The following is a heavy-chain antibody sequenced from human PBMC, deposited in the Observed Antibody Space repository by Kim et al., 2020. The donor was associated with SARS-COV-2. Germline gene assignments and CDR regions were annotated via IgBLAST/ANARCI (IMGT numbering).Heavy chain of an antibody. Sequence: GGSLRLSCAASGFTFSSYAMHWVRQAPGKGLEWVAVISYDGSNKYYADSVKGRFTISRDNSKNTLYLQMNSLRAEDTAVYYCARDFAIPRPTTVVTYYYYGMEVWGQGTTVTVSS. D-gene: IGHD4-17*01. V-gene: IGHV3-30-3*01. J-gene: IGHJ6*02. CDR3: ARDFAIPRPTTVVTYYYYGMEV. CDR1: GFTFSSYA. CDR2: ISYDGSNK.